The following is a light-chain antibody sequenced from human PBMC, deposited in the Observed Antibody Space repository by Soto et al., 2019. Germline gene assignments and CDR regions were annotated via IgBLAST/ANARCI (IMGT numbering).Light chain of an antibody. J-gene: IGKJ5*01. CDR1: QSVTRNY. CDR3: QQYVNSPIT. Sequence: EIEMTQSPGTLSLSPVERATLSCRASQSVTRNYLAWFQKKPGQAPRLLIYDASTRATGIPDKFGGSGSGTDFTLTISRLEPEDSAVYYCQQYVNSPITFGQGTRLEIK. V-gene: IGKV3-20*01. CDR2: DAS.